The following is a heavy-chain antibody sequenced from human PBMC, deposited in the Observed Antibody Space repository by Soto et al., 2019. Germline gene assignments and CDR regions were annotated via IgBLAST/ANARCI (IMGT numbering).Heavy chain of an antibody. J-gene: IGHJ4*02. V-gene: IGHV3-23*01. CDR2: VSASGLNT. Sequence: EVQLLESGGKLVQPGGSLTLSCAASGFTFSTYAMAWVRQAPGKGLEWVSGVSASGLNTDYADPVKGRFYISRDNSKNTVSLHMNSLRAEDTALYYCATDRPRRPSGYFFAYWGQGTPVTVSS. D-gene: IGHD1-1*01. CDR3: ATDRPRRPSGYFFAY. CDR1: GFTFSTYA.